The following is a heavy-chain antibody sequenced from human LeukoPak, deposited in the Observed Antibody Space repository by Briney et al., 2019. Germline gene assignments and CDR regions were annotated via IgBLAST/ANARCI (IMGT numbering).Heavy chain of an antibody. D-gene: IGHD6-13*01. Sequence: PGGALRLSCAASGVTFSSYAMHWGRQAPGKGLERVAVISYDGSNKYYADSVKGRFTISRDNSKNTVYLQMNSLRAEDTAVYYCARESGIAAESYGMDVWGQGTTVTVSS. V-gene: IGHV3-30*04. CDR2: ISYDGSNK. J-gene: IGHJ6*02. CDR1: GVTFSSYA. CDR3: ARESGIAAESYGMDV.